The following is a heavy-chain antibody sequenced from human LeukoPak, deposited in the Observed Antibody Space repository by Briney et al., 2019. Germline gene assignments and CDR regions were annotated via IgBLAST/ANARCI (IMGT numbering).Heavy chain of an antibody. J-gene: IGHJ4*02. CDR1: GDSISSGGYF. D-gene: IGHD6-19*01. CDR3: AKSGPVTGTIMRGSDY. CDR2: IYDRGTT. V-gene: IGHV4-31*03. Sequence: PSQTLSLTCTVSGDSISSGGYFWSWIRQHPGKGLEWIGYIYDRGTTSYNPSLKSRVTISVDTSKNQFSLKLSSVTAADTAVYYCAKSGPVTGTIMRGSDYWGQGTLVTVSS.